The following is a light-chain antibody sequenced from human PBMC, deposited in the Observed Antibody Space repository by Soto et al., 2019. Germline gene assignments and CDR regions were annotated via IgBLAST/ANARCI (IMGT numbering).Light chain of an antibody. CDR3: QQYNSYSLCT. CDR2: DAS. V-gene: IGKV1-5*01. J-gene: IGKJ3*01. Sequence: DIQMTQSPSTLSASIGDRVTITCRASQSISSWLAWYQQKPGKAPKLLIYDASSLESGVPSRFSGSGSGTEFTLTISSLQPDDFATYYCQQYNSYSLCTFGPGTKVD. CDR1: QSISSW.